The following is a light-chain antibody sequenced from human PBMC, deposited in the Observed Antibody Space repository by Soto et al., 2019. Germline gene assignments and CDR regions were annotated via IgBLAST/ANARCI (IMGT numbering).Light chain of an antibody. V-gene: IGKV3-15*01. J-gene: IGKJ5*01. CDR2: GAS. CDR3: QQSYSTPIT. Sequence: IVMAQSPATLSVSPGERATLSCRASQSVSSNLAWYQQKPGQAPRLLIYGASTRATGIPARFSGSGSGTDFTLTISSLQPEDFATYYCQQSYSTPITFGQGTRLEIK. CDR1: QSVSSN.